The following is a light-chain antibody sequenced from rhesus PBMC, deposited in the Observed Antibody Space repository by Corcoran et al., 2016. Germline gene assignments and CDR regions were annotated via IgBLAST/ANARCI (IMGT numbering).Light chain of an antibody. V-gene: IGKV1-32*01. CDR3: QQYDTLPLT. Sequence: DIQMTQSPSSLSASVGDRVTITCRPSQAINNYLNWYQQKTGKAPEVRIYYLNWLASGVPSRFRVSGSGTEFTLTISSLQPEDVATYYCQQYDTLPLTFGGGTKVEIK. J-gene: IGKJ4*01. CDR1: QAINNY. CDR2: YLN.